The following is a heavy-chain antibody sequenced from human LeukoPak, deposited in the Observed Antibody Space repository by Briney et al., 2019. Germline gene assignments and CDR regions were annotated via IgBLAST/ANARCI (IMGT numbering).Heavy chain of an antibody. CDR1: GGSISSGDYY. Sequence: SETLSLTCTVSGGSISSGDYYWSWIRQPPGKGLEWIGYIYYSGSTNYNPSLKSRLTISIDTSKNQFSLKLSPVTAADTAVYYCARTIYYYYYMDVWGKGTTVTVSS. CDR2: IYYSGST. J-gene: IGHJ6*03. CDR3: ARTIYYYYYMDV. V-gene: IGHV4-61*08. D-gene: IGHD3-9*01.